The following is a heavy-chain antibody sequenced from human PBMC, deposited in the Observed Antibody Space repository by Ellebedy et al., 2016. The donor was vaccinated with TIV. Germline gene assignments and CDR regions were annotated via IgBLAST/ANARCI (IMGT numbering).Heavy chain of an antibody. CDR3: AKTASKGRGWRTPIDY. D-gene: IGHD6-19*01. CDR1: GSTFTNYA. V-gene: IGHV3-23*01. J-gene: IGHJ4*02. Sequence: LSLTCAASGSTFTNYAMSWVRQAPGKGLEWVSAISTSGGSTYYADSVKGRFTVSRDNSENTLYLQMNSLRAEDTAVYYCAKTASKGRGWRTPIDYWGQGTLVTVSS. CDR2: ISTSGGST.